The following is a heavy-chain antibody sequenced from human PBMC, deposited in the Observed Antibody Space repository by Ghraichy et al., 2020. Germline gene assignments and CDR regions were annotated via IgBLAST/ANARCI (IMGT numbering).Heavy chain of an antibody. J-gene: IGHJ3*02. CDR1: GLFFSSYW. V-gene: IGHV3-7*03. D-gene: IGHD3-10*01. CDR2: INQDGREK. CDR3: SSGDTFDI. Sequence: GGSLRLSCAASGLFFSSYWMTWVRQAPGKGLEWVANINQDGREKYYVGSVKGRFTISRDNAKNSLYLQMNNLSAEDTAVYYCSSGDTFDIWGRGTMVTVSS.